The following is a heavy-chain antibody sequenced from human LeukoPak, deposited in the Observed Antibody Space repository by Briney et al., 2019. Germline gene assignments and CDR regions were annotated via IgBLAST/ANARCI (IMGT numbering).Heavy chain of an antibody. Sequence: GASVKVSCKASGYTFTSYGISWVRQAPGQGLEWMGWTSAYNGNTNYAQKLQGRVTMTTDTSTSTAYMELRSLRSDDTAVYYCARGESVPSSWFYYYYGMDVWGQGTTVTVSS. CDR2: TSAYNGNT. D-gene: IGHD6-13*01. J-gene: IGHJ6*02. CDR3: ARGESVPSSWFYYYYGMDV. V-gene: IGHV1-18*01. CDR1: GYTFTSYG.